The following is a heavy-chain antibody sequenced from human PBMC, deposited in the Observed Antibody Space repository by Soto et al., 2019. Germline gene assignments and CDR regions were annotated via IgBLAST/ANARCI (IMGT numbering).Heavy chain of an antibody. J-gene: IGHJ4*02. D-gene: IGHD5-18*01. V-gene: IGHV1-69*13. CDR1: GGTFSSYA. CDR2: IIPIFGTA. CDR3: AREDTAMVTPFWKFDY. Sequence: SVKVSCKASGGTFSSYAISWVRQAPGQGLEWMGGIIPIFGTANYAQKFQGRVTITADESTSTAYMELSSLRSEDTAVYYCAREDTAMVTPFWKFDYWGQGTLVTVAS.